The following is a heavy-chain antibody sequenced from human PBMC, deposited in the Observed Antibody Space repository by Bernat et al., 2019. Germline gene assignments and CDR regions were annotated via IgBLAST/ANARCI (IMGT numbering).Heavy chain of an antibody. V-gene: IGHV1-18*01. Sequence: QVQLVQSGAEVKKPGASVKVSCKASDYTFPSYGLSWVRQAPGQGLEWLGWSNAHNGHTHYAEKFQGRVTMTTDTSTSTAYMELRRLRSDDTAVYYCARVTSIFGVVSSYYYFMDVWGEGTSVTVSS. D-gene: IGHD3-3*01. J-gene: IGHJ6*03. CDR2: SNAHNGHT. CDR1: DYTFPSYG. CDR3: ARVTSIFGVVSSYYYFMDV.